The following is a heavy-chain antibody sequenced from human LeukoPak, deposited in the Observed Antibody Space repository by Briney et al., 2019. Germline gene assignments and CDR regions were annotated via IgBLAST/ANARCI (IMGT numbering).Heavy chain of an antibody. CDR1: GFTFSSYA. D-gene: IGHD3-10*01. CDR3: AKDPYYYGSGSSSFDY. J-gene: IGHJ4*02. Sequence: GGSLRLSCAASGFTFSSYAMSWVRQAPGKGLEWVSAISGSGGSTYYADSVKGRFTISRDNSKNTLYLQMNSLRAEDTAVYYCAKDPYYYGSGSSSFDYWGQGTLVTVSS. V-gene: IGHV3-23*01. CDR2: ISGSGGST.